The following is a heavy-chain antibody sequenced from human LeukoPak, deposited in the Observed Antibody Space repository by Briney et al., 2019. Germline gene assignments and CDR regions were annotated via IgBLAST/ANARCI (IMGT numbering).Heavy chain of an antibody. J-gene: IGHJ6*03. D-gene: IGHD4-17*01. Sequence: ASVKISCKVSGYTFTDYYMHWVQQALGKGLEWMGLVDPEDGETIYAEKFQGRFTITADTSTDTAYLELSSLRSEDTAVYYCALNYGDYYYYMDVWGKGTTVTVSS. CDR2: VDPEDGET. V-gene: IGHV1-69-2*01. CDR3: ALNYGDYYYYMDV. CDR1: GYTFTDYY.